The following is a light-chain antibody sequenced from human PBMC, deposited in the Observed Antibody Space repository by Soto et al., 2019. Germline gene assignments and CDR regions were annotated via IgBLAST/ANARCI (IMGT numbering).Light chain of an antibody. V-gene: IGKV3-15*01. CDR2: DAS. CDR1: QSVRSN. CDR3: QQYNNWSPWT. Sequence: EIVMTQSPVTLSVSPGERATLSCRASQSVRSNLAWYQQKPGQAPRLLMYDASTRATGIPARFSGSGSGTEFTLTISSLQSEDFAVYYCQQYNNWSPWTLGQGTQVDIK. J-gene: IGKJ1*01.